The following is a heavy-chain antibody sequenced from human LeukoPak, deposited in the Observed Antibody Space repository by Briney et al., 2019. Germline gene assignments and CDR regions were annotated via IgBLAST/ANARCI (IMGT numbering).Heavy chain of an antibody. Sequence: GASVTVSCKASGGTFSSYAISWVRQAPGQGLEWMGRIIPILGIANYAQKFQGRVTITADKSTSTAYMELSSLRSEDTAVYYCASGNPYYYDSSGYYDYWGQGTLVTVSS. CDR3: ASGNPYYYDSSGYYDY. CDR1: GGTFSSYA. J-gene: IGHJ4*02. V-gene: IGHV1-69*04. CDR2: IIPILGIA. D-gene: IGHD3-22*01.